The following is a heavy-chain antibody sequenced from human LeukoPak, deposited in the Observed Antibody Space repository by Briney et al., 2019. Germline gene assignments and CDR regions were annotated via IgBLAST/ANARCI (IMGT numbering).Heavy chain of an antibody. CDR3: ARLDYGDHFYYYYGMDV. CDR1: GGSISSYY. Sequence: SETLSLTWTVSGGSISSYYWSWIRQPPGKGLGWIGYIYYSGSTNYNPSLKSRVTISVDTSKNQFSLKLSSVTAADTAVYYCARLDYGDHFYYYYGMDVWGQGTTVTVSS. J-gene: IGHJ6*02. V-gene: IGHV4-59*01. D-gene: IGHD4-17*01. CDR2: IYYSGST.